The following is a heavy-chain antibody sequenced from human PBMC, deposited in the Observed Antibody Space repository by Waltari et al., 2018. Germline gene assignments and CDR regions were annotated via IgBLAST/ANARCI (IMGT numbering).Heavy chain of an antibody. CDR3: ARSGTDAFDI. CDR1: GGSISSYY. V-gene: IGHV4-59*08. J-gene: IGHJ3*02. Sequence: QVQLQESGPGLVKPSETLSLTCTVSGGSISSYYWSWIRQPPGKGLEWIGYIYYSGSTNYNPSLKSRVTISVDTSKNQFSLKLSSVTAADTAVYYCARSGTDAFDIWGQGTMVTVSS. CDR2: IYYSGST.